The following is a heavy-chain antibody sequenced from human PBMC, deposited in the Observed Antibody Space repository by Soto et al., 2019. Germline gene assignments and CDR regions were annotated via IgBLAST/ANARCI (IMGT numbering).Heavy chain of an antibody. CDR1: GGSFSSHG. D-gene: IGHD1-26*01. CDR3: ASARSAQYFDF. J-gene: IGHJ4*02. Sequence: QVQLVQSGTVVQRRGSSVKVSCQASGGSFSSHGMAWVRQAPGQGLEWMGGIIPTFGIATYAPKFQGRVTITADKSTNTAYMEMSSLRAEDTAVYYCASARSAQYFDFWGQGTLITVSS. CDR2: IIPTFGIA. V-gene: IGHV1-69*17.